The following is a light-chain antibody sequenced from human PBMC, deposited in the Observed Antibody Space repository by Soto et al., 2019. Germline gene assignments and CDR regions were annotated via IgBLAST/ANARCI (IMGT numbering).Light chain of an antibody. CDR2: GAS. V-gene: IGKV3-20*01. J-gene: IGKJ3*01. CDR1: QSVSSNY. Sequence: EIVLTQSPGAPSVSPGERVTLSCRASQSVSSNYLAWYQQRPGQAPRLLIFGASYRATGIPDRFSGSGSGTDFTLTISRLEPEDFAVYYCQQYSSSPPEFTFGPGTRVDIK. CDR3: QQYSSSPPEFT.